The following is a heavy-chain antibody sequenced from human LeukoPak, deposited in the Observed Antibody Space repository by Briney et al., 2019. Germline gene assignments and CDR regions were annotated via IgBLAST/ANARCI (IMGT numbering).Heavy chain of an antibody. J-gene: IGHJ4*02. V-gene: IGHV1-58*02. CDR1: GFTFTNSA. CDR2: IVVGSGNA. Sequence: GASLKVSCKASGFTFTNSAIQWVRQARGQRLEWLGWIVVGSGNANYAQKFQDRVIITRGMSTSTAYMEVSSLRSEDTAVYYCARDQRYSSLAPDYWGQGTLVTVSS. D-gene: IGHD6-13*01. CDR3: ARDQRYSSLAPDY.